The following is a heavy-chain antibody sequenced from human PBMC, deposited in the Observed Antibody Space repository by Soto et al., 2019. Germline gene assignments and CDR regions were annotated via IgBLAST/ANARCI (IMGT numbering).Heavy chain of an antibody. CDR2: SYWDDDK. CDR1: GFSLSTTGVG. Sequence: QITLKESGPTLVKPTQTLTLTCTFSGFSLSTTGVGVGWIRQPPGKALEWLALSYWDDDKRYSPSLKSRLTITKDTSKNQVVLTMTTVDPVDTATYAWSHEIYSYGPTYWGQGTPVTVSS. CDR3: SHEIYSYGPTY. D-gene: IGHD5-18*01. V-gene: IGHV2-5*02. J-gene: IGHJ4*02.